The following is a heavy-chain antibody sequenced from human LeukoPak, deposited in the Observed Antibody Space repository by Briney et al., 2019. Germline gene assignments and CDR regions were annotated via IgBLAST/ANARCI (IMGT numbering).Heavy chain of an antibody. J-gene: IGHJ4*02. CDR2: IYYSGST. CDR1: GGSISSYY. Sequence: SETLSLTCTVSGGSISSYYWSWIRQPPGKGLEWIGYIYYSGSTNYNPSLKSRVTISVDTSKNQFSLKLSSVTAADTAVYYCARHIAAAGKFDYWGLGTLVTVSS. CDR3: ARHIAAAGKFDY. D-gene: IGHD6-13*01. V-gene: IGHV4-59*08.